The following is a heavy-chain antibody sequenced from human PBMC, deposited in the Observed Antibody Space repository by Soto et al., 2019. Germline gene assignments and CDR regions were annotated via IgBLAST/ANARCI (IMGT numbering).Heavy chain of an antibody. J-gene: IGHJ1*01. D-gene: IGHD3-22*01. V-gene: IGHV3-33*01. Sequence: GGSLRLSCAASGFTFSSYGMHWVRQAPGKGLEWVAVIWYDGSNKYYADSVKGRFTISRDNSKNTLYLQMNSLRAEDTAVYYCARDLDYYDSSGPEYFQHWGQGTLVTVSS. CDR1: GFTFSSYG. CDR2: IWYDGSNK. CDR3: ARDLDYYDSSGPEYFQH.